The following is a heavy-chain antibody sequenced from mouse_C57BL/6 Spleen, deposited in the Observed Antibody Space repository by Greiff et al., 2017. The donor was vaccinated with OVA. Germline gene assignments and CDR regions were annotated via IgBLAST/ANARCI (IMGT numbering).Heavy chain of an antibody. CDR2: NEPENCES. V-gene: IGHV14-4*01. CDR3: ATLGCVPYYDAIDY. CDR1: GFHIQDVF. D-gene: IGHD2-2*01. Sequence: VQLQQSGAELVRTGASVKMSRTASGFHIQDVFMQWVTPRPEQGPEGVGWNEPENCESDDASKLQGKATITAFTSSTTAYLQLSILTSEDTAVYDCATLGCVPYYDAIDYWGQGTSVTVSS. J-gene: IGHJ4*01.